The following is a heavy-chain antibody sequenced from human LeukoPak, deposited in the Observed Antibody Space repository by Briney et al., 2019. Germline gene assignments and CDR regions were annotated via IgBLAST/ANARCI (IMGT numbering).Heavy chain of an antibody. CDR1: GFTFSSYS. Sequence: GGSLRLSCAASGFTFSSYSMNWVRQAPGKGLEWVPSISSSSYIYYADSVKGRFTISRDNAENSLYLQMNSLRAEDTAVYYCARARSSGRYRDYWGQGTLVTVSS. V-gene: IGHV3-21*01. CDR2: ISSSSYI. D-gene: IGHD6-19*01. CDR3: ARARSSGRYRDY. J-gene: IGHJ4*02.